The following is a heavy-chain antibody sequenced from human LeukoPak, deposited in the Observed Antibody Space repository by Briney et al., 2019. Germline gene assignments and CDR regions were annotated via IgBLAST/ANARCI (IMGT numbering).Heavy chain of an antibody. CDR2: IRGSGGST. CDR1: GFTFSSYT. CDR3: ARGGYCGGGTCYSGAFDI. V-gene: IGHV3-23*01. D-gene: IGHD2-15*01. J-gene: IGHJ3*02. Sequence: GGSLRLSCAASGFTFSSYTMSWVRQAPGKGLEWVSVIRGSGGSTDYADSVKGRFTITGDNSKNTLYLQMNSLRAEDTAVYYCARGGYCGGGTCYSGAFDIWGQGTMVTVSS.